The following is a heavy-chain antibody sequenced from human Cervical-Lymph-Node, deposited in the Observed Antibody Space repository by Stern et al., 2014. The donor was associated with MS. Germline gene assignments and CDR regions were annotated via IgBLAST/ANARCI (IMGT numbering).Heavy chain of an antibody. V-gene: IGHV1-69*01. D-gene: IGHD1-1*01. J-gene: IGHJ6*02. CDR2: IVPIFGTA. CDR1: GDTFSSYA. Sequence: VQLVQSGAEVKKPGSSVKVSCKTSGDTFSSYAISWVRQGPGQGLEWMGGIVPIFGTANYAEKFQGRVTITADVSTNTAYRELSRLGSDDTAVYYCARDSTTGMDVWGQGTTVTVSS. CDR3: ARDSTTGMDV.